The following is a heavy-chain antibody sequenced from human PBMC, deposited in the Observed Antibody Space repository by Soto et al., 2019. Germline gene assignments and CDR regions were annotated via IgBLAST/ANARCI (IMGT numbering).Heavy chain of an antibody. J-gene: IGHJ4*02. D-gene: IGHD2-15*01. CDR3: AKGLVAQYYFDY. CDR2: ISSSGGDT. CDR1: GFAFRNYA. Sequence: GGSLRLSCAASGFAFRNYAVTWVRQAPGKGLEWVSAISSSGGDTYYADSVKGRFTISRDNSKNTMYLQMNSLRAEDTAVYYCAKGLVAQYYFDYWGQGTLVTVSS. V-gene: IGHV3-23*01.